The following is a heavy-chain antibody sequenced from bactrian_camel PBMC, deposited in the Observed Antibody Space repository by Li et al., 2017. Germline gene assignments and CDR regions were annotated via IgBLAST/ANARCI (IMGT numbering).Heavy chain of an antibody. CDR1: GDTHMRYC. D-gene: IGHD4*01. CDR2: VDSDGSI. J-gene: IGHJ4*01. CDR3: AATPRWRVTRAQSLTATNYDF. Sequence: QVQLVESGGGSVQAGGSLRLSCVASGDTHMRYCMAWFRQPPGKEREGIAGVDSDGSISYSDSVKGRFTISKGNVGTVYLTMDSLRPEDTAMYYCAATPRWRVTRAQSLTATNYDFWGQGTQVTVS. V-gene: IGHV3S9*01.